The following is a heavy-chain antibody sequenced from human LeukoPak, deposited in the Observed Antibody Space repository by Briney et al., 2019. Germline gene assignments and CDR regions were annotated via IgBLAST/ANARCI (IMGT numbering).Heavy chain of an antibody. V-gene: IGHV3-23*01. J-gene: IGHJ3*02. CDR3: AKSYYGDLETFDI. CDR1: GFTFSSYA. CDR2: IGGSGGST. D-gene: IGHD4-17*01. Sequence: GGSLRLSCAASGFTFSSYAMSWVRQAPGKGLEWVSAIGGSGGSTYYAYSVKGRLTISRDNSKNTLYLQMNSLRAEDTAVYHCAKSYYGDLETFDIWGQGTMVTVSS.